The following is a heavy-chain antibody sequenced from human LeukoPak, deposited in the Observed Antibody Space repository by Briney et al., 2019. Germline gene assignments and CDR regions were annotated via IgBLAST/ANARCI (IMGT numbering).Heavy chain of an antibody. CDR1: GGSISSGNYY. J-gene: IGHJ5*02. CDR2: IYYSGGT. Sequence: PSETLSLTRTVSGGSISSGNYYWSWIRQHPGKGLEWIGYIYYSGGTQYNPSLKSRVTISVDTSKSQFSLRLSSVTAANTAVYYCARLDILTAANFDPWGQGTLVTVSS. V-gene: IGHV4-31*03. CDR3: ARLDILTAANFDP. D-gene: IGHD3-9*01.